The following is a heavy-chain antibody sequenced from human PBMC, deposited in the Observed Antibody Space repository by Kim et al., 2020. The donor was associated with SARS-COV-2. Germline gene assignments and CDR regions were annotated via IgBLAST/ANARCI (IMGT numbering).Heavy chain of an antibody. CDR1: GYTFTGFY. CDR2: INPISGGT. J-gene: IGHJ3*02. V-gene: IGHV1-2*05. Sequence: ASVKVSCKASGYTFTGFYIHWVRQAPGQGLEWMGRINPISGGTNYAQKFQGRVTMTRDRSSSTVYMEVNSLTSDDTVVYYCAREHNGNSPGIGFDIWGQGTMVTVSS. D-gene: IGHD2-8*01. CDR3: AREHNGNSPGIGFDI.